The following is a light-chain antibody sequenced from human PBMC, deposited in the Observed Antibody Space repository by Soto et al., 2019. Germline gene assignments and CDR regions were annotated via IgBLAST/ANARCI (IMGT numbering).Light chain of an antibody. Sequence: EIVMTQSPATLSVSPGDTVTLSCRASQSITTYLAWYQQRPGQAPRFLIYGASTRTTGLPARFSGSGSGTDCTLTISSLQSEDFAVYYCQQYSNSPRPFGQGTKVEIK. V-gene: IGKV3-15*01. J-gene: IGKJ1*01. CDR3: QQYSNSPRP. CDR2: GAS. CDR1: QSITTY.